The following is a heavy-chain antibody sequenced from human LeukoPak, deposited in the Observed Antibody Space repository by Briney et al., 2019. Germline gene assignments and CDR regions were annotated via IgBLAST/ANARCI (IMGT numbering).Heavy chain of an antibody. CDR2: INQDGSEK. CDR3: ARGHYGMDV. J-gene: IGHJ6*02. Sequence: GGSLRLSCGASGFTFSNSWMSWVRQAPGKGLEWVASINQDGSEKYYVDSVEGRFTIFRDNAKNSLYLQMNSLRAEDTAVYYCARGHYGMDVWGQGTTVTVS. V-gene: IGHV3-7*05. CDR1: GFTFSNSW.